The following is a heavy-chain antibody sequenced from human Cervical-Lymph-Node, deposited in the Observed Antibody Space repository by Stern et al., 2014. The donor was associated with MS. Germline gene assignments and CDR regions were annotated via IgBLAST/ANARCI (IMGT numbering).Heavy chain of an antibody. CDR2: ISDSADTI. CDR3: ARDGDPYDDIGYYFDS. V-gene: IGHV3-11*01. J-gene: IGHJ4*02. Sequence: MQLVESGGDLVKPGGSLRLSCAASEFIFSDYYMSWIRQAPGKGLEWVSCISDSADTIYDTDAMKGRFTISRDNAKNSLYLQMSSLRAEDTAVYYCARDGDPYDDIGYYFDSWGRGTLVTVSS. CDR1: EFIFSDYY. D-gene: IGHD3-22*01.